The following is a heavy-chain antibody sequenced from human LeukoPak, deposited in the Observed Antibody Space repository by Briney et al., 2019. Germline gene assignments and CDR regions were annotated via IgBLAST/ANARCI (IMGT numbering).Heavy chain of an antibody. Sequence: GASVKVSCKASGGTFSSYAISWVREAPGQGLEWMGWINTNTGNPTYAQGLTGRFAFSLDTSVSTAYLQISSLKAEDTAVYYCAIWYCSGGRCYSNARTFDYWGQGTRVSVSS. CDR3: AIWYCSGGRCYSNARTFDY. CDR2: INTNTGNP. CDR1: GGTFSSYA. D-gene: IGHD2-15*01. J-gene: IGHJ4*02. V-gene: IGHV7-4-1*02.